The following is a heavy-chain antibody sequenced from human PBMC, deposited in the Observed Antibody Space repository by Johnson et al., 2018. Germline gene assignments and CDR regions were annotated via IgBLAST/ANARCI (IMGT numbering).Heavy chain of an antibody. D-gene: IGHD4/OR15-4a*01. CDR1: GIILNIYD. CDR3: AVSSYGDPPAPFDL. J-gene: IGHJ4*02. Sequence: VQLQESGGALVQPGESLRLSCTASGIILNIYDIHWIRQAAGKGLEWLSYISKSGDSIYYADYRKGRFTGSTDTAKNSVILQMNSLRDEDTAVYYCAVSSYGDPPAPFDLGGQGTLVTVSS. V-gene: IGHV3-48*02. CDR2: ISKSGDSI.